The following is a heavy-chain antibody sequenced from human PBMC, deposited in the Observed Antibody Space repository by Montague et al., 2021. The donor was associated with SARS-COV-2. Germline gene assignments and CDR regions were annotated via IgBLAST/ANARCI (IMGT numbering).Heavy chain of an antibody. D-gene: IGHD3/OR15-3a*01. CDR1: DVSLSSSTW. CDR2: TYLSGFT. V-gene: IGHV4/OR15-8*03. CDR3: ARGGLGNRGFDY. J-gene: IGHJ4*02. Sequence: SDTVSLTSVVSDVSLSSSTWWSWVRQAPGKGLEWVGETYLSGFTXYNPSVKSRVTISLDDSRSQFSLRLTSVTAADTAVYFCARGGLGNRGFDYWGQGALVTVSS.